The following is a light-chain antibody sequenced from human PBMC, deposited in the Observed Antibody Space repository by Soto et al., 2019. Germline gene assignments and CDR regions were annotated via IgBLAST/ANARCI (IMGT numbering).Light chain of an antibody. CDR1: QSISSY. CDR3: QQSYSTPKT. Sequence: DIQMTQSPSSLSAPVGDRVTITCRASQSISSYLNWYQQKPGKAPKLLIYDVSSLQSGVPSRFSGSGSGTDFTLTISSLQPEDFATYYCQQSYSTPKTFGQGTKVDIK. CDR2: DVS. V-gene: IGKV1-39*01. J-gene: IGKJ1*01.